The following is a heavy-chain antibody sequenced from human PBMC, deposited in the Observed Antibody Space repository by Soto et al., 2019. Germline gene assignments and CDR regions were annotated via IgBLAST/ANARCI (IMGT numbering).Heavy chain of an antibody. CDR3: ARVGAERFQDGMDV. CDR1: GFTFSSYE. J-gene: IGHJ6*02. Sequence: PWGSLRLSCAASGFTFSSYEMNWVRQAPGKGLEWVSYISSSGSTIYYADSVKGRFTISRDNAKNSLYLQMNSLRAEDTAVYYCARVGAERFQDGMDVWGQGTTVTVSS. D-gene: IGHD3-16*01. CDR2: ISSSGSTI. V-gene: IGHV3-48*03.